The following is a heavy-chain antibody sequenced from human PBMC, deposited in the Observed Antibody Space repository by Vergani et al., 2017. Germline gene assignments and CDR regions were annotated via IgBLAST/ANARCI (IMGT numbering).Heavy chain of an antibody. CDR3: ARDHIAAASLGENWFDP. J-gene: IGHJ5*02. V-gene: IGHV1-69*08. CDR2: IIPILGIA. Sequence: QVQLVQSGAEVKKPGSSVKVSCKASGGTFSSYTISWVRQAPGQGLEWMGRIIPILGIANYAQKFQGRVTVTAEKSTSTAYMELSSLRSEDTAGYYCARDHIAAASLGENWFDPWGQGTLVTVSS. CDR1: GGTFSSYT. D-gene: IGHD6-13*01.